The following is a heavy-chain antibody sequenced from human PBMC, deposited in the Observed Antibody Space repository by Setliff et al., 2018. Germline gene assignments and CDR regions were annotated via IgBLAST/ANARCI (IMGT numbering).Heavy chain of an antibody. CDR1: GFTFSDHY. J-gene: IGHJ6*03. CDR2: IR. V-gene: IGHV3-72*01. D-gene: IGHD3-22*01. Sequence: GGSLRLSCAASGFTFSDHYMDWVRQAPGKGLEWVARIRDKAQRYNAKSSLYLQMNSLRAEDTAVYYCARLAGTMTIYGYYHYYMDVWGKGTTVTVSS. CDR3: ARLAGTMTIYGYYHYYMDV.